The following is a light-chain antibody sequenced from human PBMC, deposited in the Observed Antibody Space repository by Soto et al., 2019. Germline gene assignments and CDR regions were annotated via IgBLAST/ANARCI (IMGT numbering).Light chain of an antibody. CDR2: GAS. J-gene: IGKJ1*01. CDR1: QSVSSSY. CDR3: QRYGSPYVT. V-gene: IGKV3-20*01. Sequence: EIVLTQSPGTPSLSPGERATLSCRASQSVSSSYLAWYQQKPGQAPRLLIYGASSRATGIPDRFSGSGSGKAFTLTISRLEPEDFAVYYCQRYGSPYVTFGXGTRWIS.